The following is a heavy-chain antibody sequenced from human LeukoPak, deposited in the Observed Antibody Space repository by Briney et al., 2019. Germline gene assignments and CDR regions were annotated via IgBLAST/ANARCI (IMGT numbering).Heavy chain of an antibody. Sequence: ASVKVSCKASGYTFTSYDINWVRQATGQGLEWMGWMNPNSGNTGYAQKFQGRVTITRHTSISTAYMELSSLRSEDTAVYYCARGRYCSGGSCYGYNWFDPWGQGTLVTVSS. CDR2: MNPNSGNT. J-gene: IGHJ5*02. CDR1: GYTFTSYD. V-gene: IGHV1-8*03. D-gene: IGHD2-15*01. CDR3: ARGRYCSGGSCYGYNWFDP.